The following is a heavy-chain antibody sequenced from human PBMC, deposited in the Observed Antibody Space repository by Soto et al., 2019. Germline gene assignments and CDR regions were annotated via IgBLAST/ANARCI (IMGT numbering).Heavy chain of an antibody. CDR2: IYRSGTT. V-gene: IGHV4-4*02. J-gene: IGHJ4*02. D-gene: IGHD3-10*01. CDR1: GGSISSSSW. Sequence: QVQLQESGPGLVKTSGTLSLTCTVSGGSISSSSWWSWVRQPPGKGLEWIGEIYRSGTTHYCPSLKRRVTISVETSQHQFPLNLTSVTAADTAVYYCASQRGSYSDCWGQGTLVTVSS. CDR3: ASQRGSYSDC.